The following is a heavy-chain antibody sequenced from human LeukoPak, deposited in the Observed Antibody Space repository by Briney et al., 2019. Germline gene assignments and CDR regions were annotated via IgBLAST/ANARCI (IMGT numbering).Heavy chain of an antibody. CDR1: GFTFSSYS. J-gene: IGHJ4*02. Sequence: GGSLRLSCAASGFTFSSYSMNWVRQAPGKGLEWVSSISSSSSYIYYADSVKGRFTISRDNAKNSLNLQMNSLRDEDTAVYYCVRAGAFWTKHYFDYWGQGILGIVSS. CDR3: VRAGAFWTKHYFDY. V-gene: IGHV3-21*01. D-gene: IGHD3/OR15-3a*01. CDR2: ISSSSSYI.